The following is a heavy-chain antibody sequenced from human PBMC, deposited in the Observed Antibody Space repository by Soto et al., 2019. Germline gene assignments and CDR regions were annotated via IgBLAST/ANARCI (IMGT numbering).Heavy chain of an antibody. CDR3: ARDRSGCLDY. V-gene: IGHV3-30-3*01. Sequence: GGSLRLSCAASGFTFSSYAMHWVRQAPGKGLEWVAVISYDGSNKYYADSVKGRFTISRDNSKNTLYLQMNSLRAEDTAVYYCARDRSGCLDYWGQGTLVTVSS. CDR1: GFTFSSYA. J-gene: IGHJ4*02. CDR2: ISYDGSNK. D-gene: IGHD3-3*01.